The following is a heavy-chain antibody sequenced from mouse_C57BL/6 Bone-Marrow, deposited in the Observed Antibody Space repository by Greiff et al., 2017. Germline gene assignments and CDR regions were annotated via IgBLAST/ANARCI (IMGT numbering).Heavy chain of an antibody. CDR3: ARSEVLLLRCYYAMDY. CDR2: INPSSGYT. J-gene: IGHJ4*01. Sequence: QVQLKQSGAELAKPGASVKLSCKASGYTFTSYWMHWVKQRPGQGLEWIGYINPSSGYTKYNQKFKDKATLTADKSSSTAYMQLSSLTYEDSAVYYCARSEVLLLRCYYAMDYWGQGTSVTVSS. D-gene: IGHD1-1*01. CDR1: GYTFTSYW. V-gene: IGHV1-7*01.